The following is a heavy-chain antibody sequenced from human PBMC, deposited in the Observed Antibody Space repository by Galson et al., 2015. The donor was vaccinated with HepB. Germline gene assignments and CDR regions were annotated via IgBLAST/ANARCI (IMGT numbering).Heavy chain of an antibody. V-gene: IGHV3-66*01. D-gene: IGHD6-19*01. Sequence: SLRLSCAASGFTVSSNYMSWVRQAPGKGLEWVSVIYSGGSTYYADSVKGRFTISRDNSKNTLYLQMNSLRAEDTAVYYCARYGLPGYSSGWSDWYFDLWGRGTLVTVSS. J-gene: IGHJ2*01. CDR2: IYSGGST. CDR1: GFTVSSNY. CDR3: ARYGLPGYSSGWSDWYFDL.